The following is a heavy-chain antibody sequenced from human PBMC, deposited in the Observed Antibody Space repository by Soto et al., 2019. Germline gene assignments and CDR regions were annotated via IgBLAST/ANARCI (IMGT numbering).Heavy chain of an antibody. V-gene: IGHV4-34*01. D-gene: IGHD6-19*01. CDR1: AEYFSTYY. CDR2: IKHTGRN. Sequence: QVQQQQWGAGLLKPSETLSLSCAVSAEYFSTYYWNWIRQSPGKGLEWIWEIKHTGRNKYNPSLKSRVTMSIDMSKNQLSLRLTSVTAAATGVYYCERGGTSEWPVALDICGQGTXXXXS. J-gene: IGHJ3*02. CDR3: ERGGTSEWPVALDI.